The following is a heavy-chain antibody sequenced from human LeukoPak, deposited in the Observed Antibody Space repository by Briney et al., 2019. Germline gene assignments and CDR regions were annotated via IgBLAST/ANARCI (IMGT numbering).Heavy chain of an antibody. CDR1: DGSISSSSYY. CDR3: ARWYYYDNSGIRSAFHI. CDR2: IYYSGST. J-gene: IGHJ3*02. V-gene: IGHV4-39*01. D-gene: IGHD3-22*01. Sequence: PSETLSLTCTVSDGSISSSSYYWGWIRQPPGKGLEWIGSIYYSGSTYYNPSLKSRVTISVDTSKNQFSLKLSSVTAADTAVYYCARWYYYDNSGIRSAFHIWVQGTMVTVSS.